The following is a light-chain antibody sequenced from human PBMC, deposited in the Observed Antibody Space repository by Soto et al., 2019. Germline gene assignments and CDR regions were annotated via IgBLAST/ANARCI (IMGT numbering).Light chain of an antibody. J-gene: IGKJ4*01. V-gene: IGKV3-11*01. CDR3: QQRKKWPPLT. Sequence: EIVLTQSPATLSLSPGERATLSCRASETVSSFLAWYQQKPGQAPRLLSYDASTRATGIPARFSGSGSGTEFTLTISSLEPEDFAVYYCQQRKKWPPLTFGEGTKLEIK. CDR2: DAS. CDR1: ETVSSF.